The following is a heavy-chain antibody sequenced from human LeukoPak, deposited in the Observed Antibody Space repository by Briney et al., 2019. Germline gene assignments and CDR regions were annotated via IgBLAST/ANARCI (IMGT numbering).Heavy chain of an antibody. V-gene: IGHV3-23*01. J-gene: IGHJ4*02. CDR2: ISGGGGST. Sequence: GGSLRLSCAASGFTFSSYDMNWVRQAPGKGLEWVSAISGGGGSTYYADSVKGRFTISRDNSKNTLYLQMSRLRAEDTAVYYCAERWDDILSGFDYWGQGTLVTVSS. CDR1: GFTFSSYD. D-gene: IGHD3-9*01. CDR3: AERWDDILSGFDY.